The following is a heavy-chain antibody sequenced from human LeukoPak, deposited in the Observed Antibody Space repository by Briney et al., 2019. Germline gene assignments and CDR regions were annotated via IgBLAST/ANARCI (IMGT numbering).Heavy chain of an antibody. CDR2: IKSKTDGGTT. CDR3: TTHSRLTGTTRY. Sequence: GGSLRLSCAASGFTFSNAWMSWVRQAPGKGLEWVGRIKSKTDGGTTDYAAPVKGRFTISRDDSKNTLYLQMNSLKTEDTAVYYCTTHSRLTGTTRYWGQGTLATVSS. V-gene: IGHV3-15*01. J-gene: IGHJ4*02. CDR1: GFTFSNAW. D-gene: IGHD1-20*01.